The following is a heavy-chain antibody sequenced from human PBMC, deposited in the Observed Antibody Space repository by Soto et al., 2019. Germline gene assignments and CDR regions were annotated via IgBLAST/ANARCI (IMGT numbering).Heavy chain of an antibody. Sequence: ASETLSLTCAVSGGSISSGGYSLSWIRQPPGKGLEWIGYIYHSGSTYYNPSLKSRVNISVDRSKNQFSLKLSSVTAADTAVYYCAREVGYSSSFRGWFDPWGQGTLVTVSS. CDR2: IYHSGST. CDR1: GGSISSGGYS. J-gene: IGHJ5*02. D-gene: IGHD6-6*01. V-gene: IGHV4-30-2*01. CDR3: AREVGYSSSFRGWFDP.